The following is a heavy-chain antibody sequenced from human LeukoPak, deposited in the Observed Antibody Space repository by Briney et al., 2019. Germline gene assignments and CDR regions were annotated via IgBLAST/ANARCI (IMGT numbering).Heavy chain of an antibody. CDR3: ARATDDEFYLYYGMDV. CDR1: GGSFSGYY. V-gene: IGHV4-34*01. Sequence: SETLSLTCAVYGGSFSGYYWSWIRQPPGRGLEWIGEISQSGSTNYNPSLKSRITMSVDTSKNQFSLQLRSMTAADTAVYFCARATDDEFYLYYGMDVWGQGPRSPSP. CDR2: ISQSGST. J-gene: IGHJ6*02. D-gene: IGHD3-16*01.